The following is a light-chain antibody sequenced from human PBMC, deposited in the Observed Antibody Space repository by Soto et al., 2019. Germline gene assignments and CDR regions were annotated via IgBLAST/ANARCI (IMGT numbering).Light chain of an antibody. CDR3: AAWDDSLNGRV. CDR2: YDN. Sequence: QSVLTQPPSASGTPGQRVTISCSGSNSNIGSNTVNWYQQLPGTAPKLLIYYDNLRPSVVPDRISGSKSGTSASLAISGLPSDDEADYYCAAWDDSLNGRVFGTGTKLTVL. CDR1: NSNIGSNT. J-gene: IGLJ1*01. V-gene: IGLV1-44*01.